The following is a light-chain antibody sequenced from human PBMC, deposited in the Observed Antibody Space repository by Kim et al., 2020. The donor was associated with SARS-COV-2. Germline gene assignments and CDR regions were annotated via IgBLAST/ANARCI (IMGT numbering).Light chain of an antibody. J-gene: IGLJ3*02. CDR1: KLGDKY. CDR3: QAWDSSTWV. Sequence: SYELTQPPSVSVSPGQTASITCSGDKLGDKYACWYQQKPGQSPVLVIYQDNKRPSGIPERFSGSNSGNTATLTISGTQAMDEADYYCQAWDSSTWVFGGGTQLNVL. CDR2: QDN. V-gene: IGLV3-1*01.